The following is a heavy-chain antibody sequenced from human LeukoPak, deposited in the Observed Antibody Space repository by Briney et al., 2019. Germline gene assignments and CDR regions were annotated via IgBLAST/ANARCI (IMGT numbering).Heavy chain of an antibody. V-gene: IGHV3-7*05. J-gene: IGHJ4*02. Sequence: GGSLRLSCAASGFTFSSSSMSWVRQAPGKGLEWVAKITEDGSEKYYVDSVKGRFTISRDNAKSSLHLQMDSLRAEDTAVYYCARGGYRPDYWGQGTLVTVSS. CDR3: ARGGYRPDY. CDR2: ITEDGSEK. CDR1: GFTFSSSS. D-gene: IGHD5-12*01.